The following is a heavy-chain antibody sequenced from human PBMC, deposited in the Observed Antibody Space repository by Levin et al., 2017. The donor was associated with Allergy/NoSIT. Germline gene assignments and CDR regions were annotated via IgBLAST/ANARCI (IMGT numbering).Heavy chain of an antibody. CDR2: ISGRGATS. Sequence: PGGSLRLSCAASGFAFSTYAMTWVRQAPGKGLEWVSSISGRGATSFYSDSVKGRFTISRDNSKNTLSLQMSSLRADDTAVYYCARTPTLSAVIQGRDDYWGQGTLVTVSS. D-gene: IGHD2-21*01. CDR3: ARTPTLSAVIQGRDDY. J-gene: IGHJ4*02. V-gene: IGHV3-23*01. CDR1: GFAFSTYA.